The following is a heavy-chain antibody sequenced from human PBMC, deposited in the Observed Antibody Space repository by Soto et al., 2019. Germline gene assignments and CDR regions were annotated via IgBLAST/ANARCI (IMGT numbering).Heavy chain of an antibody. V-gene: IGHV4-61*01. J-gene: IGHJ4*02. CDR3: ASYRNDYVWGSYRLFDY. CDR2: IYYSGST. Sequence: SETLSLTCTVSGGSVSSGSYYWSWIRQPPGKGLEWIGYIYYSGSTNYNPSLKSRVTISVDTSKNQLSLKLSSLTAAETAVYYCASYRNDYVWGSYRLFDYWGQGTLVTVSS. CDR1: GGSVSSGSYY. D-gene: IGHD3-16*02.